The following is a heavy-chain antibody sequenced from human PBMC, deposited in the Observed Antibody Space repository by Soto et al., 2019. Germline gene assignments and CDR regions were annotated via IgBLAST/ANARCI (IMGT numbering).Heavy chain of an antibody. CDR2: ISYDGSNK. V-gene: IGHV3-30*18. D-gene: IGHD2-15*01. CDR3: AQDSTLPVVAPSP. Sequence: QVQLVESGGGVVQPGRSLRLSCAASGFTFSSYGMHWVRQAPGKGLEWVAVISYDGSNKYYADSVKGRFTISRDNSKNTLYLQMNSLRAEDTAVYYCAQDSTLPVVAPSPWGQGTLVTVSS. J-gene: IGHJ5*02. CDR1: GFTFSSYG.